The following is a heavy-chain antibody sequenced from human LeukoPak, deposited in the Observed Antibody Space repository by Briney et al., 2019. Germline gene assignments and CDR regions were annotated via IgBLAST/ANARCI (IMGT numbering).Heavy chain of an antibody. CDR1: GGSISSGDYY. V-gene: IGHV4-30-4*01. CDR3: ARGSPEGLWFGELLFGNWFDP. J-gene: IGHJ5*02. D-gene: IGHD3-10*01. Sequence: SETLSLTCTVSGGSISSGDYYWSWIRQPPGKGLEWIGYIYYSGSTYYNPSLKSRVTISVDTSKNQFSLKLSYVTAADTAVYYCARGSPEGLWFGELLFGNWFDPWGQGTLVTVSS. CDR2: IYYSGST.